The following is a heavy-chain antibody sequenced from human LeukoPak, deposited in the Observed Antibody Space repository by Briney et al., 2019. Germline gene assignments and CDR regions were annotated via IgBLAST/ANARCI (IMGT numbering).Heavy chain of an antibody. Sequence: GASVKVSCKASGYTFTSYDINWVRQATGQGLEWMGWMNPNSGNTGYAQKFQGRVTMTRNTPISTAYMELSSLRSEDTAVYYCATYCSSTSCHPDWGQGTLVTVSS. V-gene: IGHV1-8*01. CDR1: GYTFTSYD. J-gene: IGHJ4*02. CDR3: ATYCSSTSCHPD. D-gene: IGHD2-2*01. CDR2: MNPNSGNT.